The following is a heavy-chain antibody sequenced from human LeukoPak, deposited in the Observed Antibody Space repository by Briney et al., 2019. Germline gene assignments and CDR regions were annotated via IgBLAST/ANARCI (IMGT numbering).Heavy chain of an antibody. CDR3: ARPSQQWLSPFDY. V-gene: IGHV5-51*01. CDR1: GYSFTNYW. CDR2: IYYDDSET. D-gene: IGHD6-19*01. Sequence: GESLKISCKGGGYSFTNYWIVWVRQMPGKGLEWMGVIYYDDSETQYSPSFQGQVTISADKSISTAYLQWSSLKASDTAMYYCARPSQQWLSPFDYWGQGTLVTVSS. J-gene: IGHJ4*02.